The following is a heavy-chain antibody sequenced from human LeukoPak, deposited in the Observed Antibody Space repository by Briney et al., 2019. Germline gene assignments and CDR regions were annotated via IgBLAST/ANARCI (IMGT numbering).Heavy chain of an antibody. D-gene: IGHD6-6*01. CDR3: AREGSSSSSYYFDY. J-gene: IGHJ4*02. CDR2: ISYDGSNK. V-gene: IGHV3-30*04. Sequence: GRSLRLSCAASGFTFSSYAMHWVRQAPGKGLEWVAVISYDGSNKYYTDSVKGRFTISRDNSKNTLYLQMNCQRAEDTAVYYCAREGSSSSSYYFDYWGQGTLVTVSS. CDR1: GFTFSSYA.